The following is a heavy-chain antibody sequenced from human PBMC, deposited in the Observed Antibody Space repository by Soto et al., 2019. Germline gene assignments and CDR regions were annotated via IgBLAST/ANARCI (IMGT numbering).Heavy chain of an antibody. J-gene: IGHJ4*02. CDR1: GFTFSSYG. V-gene: IGHV3-30*18. D-gene: IGHD3-10*01. CDR2: ISYDGSNK. CDR3: AKWFRRFGELFPDY. Sequence: QVQLVESGGGVVQPGRSLRLSCAASGFTFSSYGMHWVRQAPGKGLEWVAVISYDGSNKYYADSVKGRFTISRDNSKNTLYLQMNSLGAEDTAVYYCAKWFRRFGELFPDYWGQGTLVTVSS.